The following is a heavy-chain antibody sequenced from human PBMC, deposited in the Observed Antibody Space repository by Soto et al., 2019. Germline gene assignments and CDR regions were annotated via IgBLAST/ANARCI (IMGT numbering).Heavy chain of an antibody. CDR1: GFTFNSYA. CDR3: ARAHQLRFLEWLPS. V-gene: IGHV3-48*04. J-gene: IGHJ4*02. CDR2: ISSSGSTI. D-gene: IGHD3-3*01. Sequence: EVQLLESGGGLVQPGGSLRLSCAASGFTFNSYAMSWVRQAPGKGLEWVSYISSSGSTIYYADSVKGRFTISRDNAKNSLYLQMNSLRAEDTAVYYCARAHQLRFLEWLPSWGQGTLVTVSS.